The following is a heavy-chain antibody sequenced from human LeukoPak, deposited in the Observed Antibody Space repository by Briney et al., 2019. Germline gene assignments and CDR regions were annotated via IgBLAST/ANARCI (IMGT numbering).Heavy chain of an antibody. D-gene: IGHD6-6*01. CDR3: AKDLFPYSSSSSLDY. J-gene: IGHJ4*02. CDR2: IRYDGSNK. V-gene: IGHV3-30*02. CDR1: GFTFTTSN. Sequence: SGGSLRLSCAASGFTFTTSNMNWVRQAPGKGLEWVAFIRYDGSNKYYADSVKGRFTISRDNSENTLYLQMNSLRAEDTAVYYCAKDLFPYSSSSSLDYWGQGTLVTVSS.